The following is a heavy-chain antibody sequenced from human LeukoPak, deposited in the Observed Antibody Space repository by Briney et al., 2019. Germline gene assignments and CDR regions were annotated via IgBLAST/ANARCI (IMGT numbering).Heavy chain of an antibody. CDR3: ARDKIVGPTTLDY. Sequence: GGSLRLSCAASGFTFSGYWMSWVRQTPEKGLEWVANIKQDGYEKYYVDSVKGRFTISRDNGKNSLYLQMNSLRADDTAVYYCARDKIVGPTTLDYWGQGTLVTVSS. V-gene: IGHV3-7*01. J-gene: IGHJ4*02. D-gene: IGHD1-26*01. CDR1: GFTFSGYW. CDR2: IKQDGYEK.